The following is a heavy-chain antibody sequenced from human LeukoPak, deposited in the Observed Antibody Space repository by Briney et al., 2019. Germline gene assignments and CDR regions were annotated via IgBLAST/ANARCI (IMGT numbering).Heavy chain of an antibody. Sequence: GGSLRLSCAASGFTFSNYGMHWVRQAPGKGLEWVAFTRYDGNNKYYADSVKGRFTISRDNSKNTLYLQMNSLRAEDTAVYYCAKGSGSYPVAYFDYWGQGTLVTVSS. V-gene: IGHV3-30*02. CDR2: TRYDGNNK. CDR1: GFTFSNYG. CDR3: AKGSGSYPVAYFDY. J-gene: IGHJ4*02. D-gene: IGHD1-26*01.